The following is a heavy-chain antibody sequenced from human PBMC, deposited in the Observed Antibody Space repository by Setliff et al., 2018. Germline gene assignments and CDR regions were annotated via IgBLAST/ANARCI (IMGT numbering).Heavy chain of an antibody. CDR2: IYASGST. D-gene: IGHD1-26*01. Sequence: SETLSLTCTVSGGSICSYYWSWIRQPPGKGLEWIGYIYASGSTNYNPSLKSRVALSVDTSKNQFSLKVSSVTAADTAVYYCARAPPNRYSGSYEYFYMDVWGKGTTVTVSS. CDR3: ARAPPNRYSGSYEYFYMDV. V-gene: IGHV4-4*08. J-gene: IGHJ6*03. CDR1: GGSICSYY.